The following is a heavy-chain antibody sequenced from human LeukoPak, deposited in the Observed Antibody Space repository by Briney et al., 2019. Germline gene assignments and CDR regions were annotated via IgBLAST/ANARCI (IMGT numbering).Heavy chain of an antibody. D-gene: IGHD2-15*01. CDR1: GYSFTSYW. V-gene: IGHV5-10-1*01. Sequence: GESLKISCSGSGYSFTSYWIIWVRQMPGKGLEWMGRIDPSDSYTNYSPSFQGHVTISADKSISTAYLQWSSLKASDTAMYYCARHVRPVVVVAAALPWFDPWGQGTLVTVSS. CDR3: ARHVRPVVVVAAALPWFDP. CDR2: IDPSDSYT. J-gene: IGHJ5*02.